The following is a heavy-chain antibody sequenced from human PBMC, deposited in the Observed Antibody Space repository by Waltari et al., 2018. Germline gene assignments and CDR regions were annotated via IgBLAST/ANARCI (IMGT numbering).Heavy chain of an antibody. Sequence: QVQLVQSGAEVKKPGASVKVSCKASGYTFTGYYMHWVRQAPGQGLEWMGRINPNSGGTNYAQKFQGRVTMTRDTSISTAYMELSRLRSDDTAVYYCARGDPLSSWYTWFDPWGQGTLVTVSS. V-gene: IGHV1-2*06. D-gene: IGHD6-13*01. CDR1: GYTFTGYY. CDR2: INPNSGGT. CDR3: ARGDPLSSWYTWFDP. J-gene: IGHJ5*02.